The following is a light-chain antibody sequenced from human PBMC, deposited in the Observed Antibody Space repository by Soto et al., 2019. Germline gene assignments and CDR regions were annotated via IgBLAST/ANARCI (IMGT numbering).Light chain of an antibody. V-gene: IGKV3-11*01. J-gene: IGKJ4*01. CDR3: QQRRNWPLT. CDR2: DAT. Sequence: VLTQSPATLSLSPGERATLSCRASQNVRNSLAWFQQKPGQTPRLLIYDATNRATGIPDKFSGSGSGTDFTLTISSLEPEDFAVYYCQQRRNWPLTFSGGTKVEIK. CDR1: QNVRNS.